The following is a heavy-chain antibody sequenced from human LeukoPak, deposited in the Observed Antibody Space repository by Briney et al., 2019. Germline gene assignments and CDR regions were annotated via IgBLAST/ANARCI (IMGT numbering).Heavy chain of an antibody. D-gene: IGHD2-21*02. V-gene: IGHV3-48*03. CDR3: ASVSLGDRKWSIDY. CDR1: GFAFSSYE. Sequence: PGGSLRLSCAASGFAFSSYEMNWVRQAPGKGLEWVSYISGGGETMYYADSVKGRFTISRDNAKKSLYLQMNTLRAEDTAGYYCASVSLGDRKWSIDYWGQGTLVTVSS. CDR2: ISGGGETM. J-gene: IGHJ4*02.